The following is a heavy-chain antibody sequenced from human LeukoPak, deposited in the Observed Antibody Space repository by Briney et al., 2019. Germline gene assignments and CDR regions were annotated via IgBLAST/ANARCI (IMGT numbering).Heavy chain of an antibody. J-gene: IGHJ5*02. CDR1: GLTFSSYW. CDR3: ARTRDGGFDP. D-gene: IGHD5-24*01. Sequence: GGSLRLSCAASGLTFSSYWMSWVRQAPGKGLEWVANIKQDGSEKYYVDSVKGRFTISRDNAKNSLYLQMNSLRAEDTAVYYCARTRDGGFDPWGQGTLVTVSS. CDR2: IKQDGSEK. V-gene: IGHV3-7*03.